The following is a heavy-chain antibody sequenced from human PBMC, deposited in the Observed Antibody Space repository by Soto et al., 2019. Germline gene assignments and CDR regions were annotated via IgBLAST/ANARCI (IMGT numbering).Heavy chain of an antibody. V-gene: IGHV5-10-1*01. D-gene: IGHD6-6*01. Sequence: ESLKISCKGSGYSFTSYWISWVRQMPGKGLEWMGRIDPSDSYTNYSPSFQGHVTISADKSISTAYLQWSSLKASDTAMYYCARRSSSEYYYYYGMDVWGQGTTVTVSS. CDR1: GYSFTSYW. CDR3: ARRSSSEYYYYYGMDV. J-gene: IGHJ6*02. CDR2: IDPSDSYT.